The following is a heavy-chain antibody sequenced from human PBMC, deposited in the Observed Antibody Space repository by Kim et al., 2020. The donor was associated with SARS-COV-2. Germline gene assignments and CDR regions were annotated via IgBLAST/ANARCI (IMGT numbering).Heavy chain of an antibody. CDR1: GGSISSGGYY. V-gene: IGHV4-31*03. J-gene: IGHJ6*02. CDR2: IYYSGST. Sequence: SETLSLTCTVSGGSISSGGYYWSWIRQHPGKGLEWIGYIYYSGSTYYNPSLKSRVTISVDTSKNQFSLKLSSVTAADTAVYYCAGRKRDYYYGMDVWGQGTTVTVSS. CDR3: AGRKRDYYYGMDV.